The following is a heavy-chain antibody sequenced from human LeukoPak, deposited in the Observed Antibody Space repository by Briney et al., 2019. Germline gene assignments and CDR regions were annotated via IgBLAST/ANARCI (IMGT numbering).Heavy chain of an antibody. D-gene: IGHD3-16*02. V-gene: IGHV1-46*01. Sequence: ASVKVSCKASGYSFTSHYMHWVRQAPGQGLEWMGLINPSGSSTLYAQKFQGRVTMTRDMSTTTDYMVLSSLRSEDTAVYYCARDNSVGDIAWWFDPWGQGTLLTVSS. J-gene: IGHJ5*02. CDR2: INPSGSST. CDR3: ARDNSVGDIAWWFDP. CDR1: GYSFTSHY.